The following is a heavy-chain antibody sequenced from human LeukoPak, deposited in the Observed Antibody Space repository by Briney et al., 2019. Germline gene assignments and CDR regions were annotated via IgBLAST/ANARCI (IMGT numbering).Heavy chain of an antibody. V-gene: IGHV1-46*01. CDR1: GYTFTSYY. D-gene: IGHD3-22*01. CDR2: INPSGGST. J-gene: IGHJ4*02. Sequence: ASVKVSCKASGYTFTSYYMHWVRQAPGQGLEWMGIINPSGGSTSYAQKFQGRVTMTRDTSTSTVYMELSSLRSADTAVYYCARDISHSSGYYTPDLDYWGQGTLVTVSS. CDR3: ARDISHSSGYYTPDLDY.